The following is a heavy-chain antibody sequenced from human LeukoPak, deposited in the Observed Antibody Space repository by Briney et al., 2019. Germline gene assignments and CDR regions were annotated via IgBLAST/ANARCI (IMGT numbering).Heavy chain of an antibody. Sequence: GGSLRLSCAASGFTVSSNYMSWVRQAPGKGLEWVSVIYSGGSTYYADSVKGRFTISRDNSKNTLYLQMNSLRAEDTAVYYCARAVPGPGAILWFDPWGQGTLVTVSS. D-gene: IGHD2-2*02. J-gene: IGHJ5*02. CDR3: ARAVPGPGAILWFDP. CDR1: GFTVSSNY. V-gene: IGHV3-53*01. CDR2: IYSGGST.